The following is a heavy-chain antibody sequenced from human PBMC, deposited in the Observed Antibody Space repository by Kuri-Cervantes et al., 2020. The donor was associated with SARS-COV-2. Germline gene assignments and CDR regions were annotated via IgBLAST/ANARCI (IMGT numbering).Heavy chain of an antibody. CDR2: INAGNGNT. J-gene: IGHJ4*02. Sequence: ASVKVSCKGSGYSFTNYWIGWVRQMPGKGLEWMGWINAGNGNTKYSQKFQGRVTITRDTSASTAYMELSSLRSEDTAVYYCAREDVGAIPHFDYWGQGTLVTVSS. D-gene: IGHD1-26*01. CDR3: AREDVGAIPHFDY. CDR1: GYSFTNYW. V-gene: IGHV1-3*01.